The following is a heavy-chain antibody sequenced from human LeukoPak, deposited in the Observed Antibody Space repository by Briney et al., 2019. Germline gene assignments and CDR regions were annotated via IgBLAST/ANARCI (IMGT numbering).Heavy chain of an antibody. CDR1: GGSISSGGCY. Sequence: SSETLSLTCTVSGGSISSGGCYWSWIRQHPGKGLEWIGYIYYSGSTYYNPSLKSRVTISVDTSKNQFSLKLSSVTAADTAVYYCASFTYYYDSSGYYVTDAFDIWGQGTMVTVSS. CDR3: ASFTYYYDSSGYYVTDAFDI. J-gene: IGHJ3*02. CDR2: IYYSGST. D-gene: IGHD3-22*01. V-gene: IGHV4-31*03.